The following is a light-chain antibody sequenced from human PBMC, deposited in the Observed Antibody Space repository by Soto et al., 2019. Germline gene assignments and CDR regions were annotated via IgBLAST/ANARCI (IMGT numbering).Light chain of an antibody. Sequence: EIVLTQSPGTLSLSPGEIATVSCRASQSVSSSYLAWYQQKPGQAPSVLIYGASSRATGIPDRFSGSGSGTDFTLTISRLEPEDFAVYYCQQYGSSPPYTFGQGTKLEIK. CDR3: QQYGSSPPYT. V-gene: IGKV3-20*01. J-gene: IGKJ2*01. CDR2: GAS. CDR1: QSVSSSY.